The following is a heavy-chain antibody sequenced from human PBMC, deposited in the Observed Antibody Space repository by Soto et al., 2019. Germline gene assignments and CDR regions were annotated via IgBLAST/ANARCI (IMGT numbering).Heavy chain of an antibody. J-gene: IGHJ5*02. CDR1: GGTFSSYA. D-gene: IGHD6-19*01. CDR2: IIPIFGTA. Sequence: VASVKVSCKASGGTFSSYAISWVRQAPGQGLEWMGGIIPIFGTANYAQKLQGRVTMTTDTSTSTAYMELRSLRSDDTAVYYCASLNPVAGFDPWGQGTLVTVSS. CDR3: ASLNPVAGFDP. V-gene: IGHV1-69*05.